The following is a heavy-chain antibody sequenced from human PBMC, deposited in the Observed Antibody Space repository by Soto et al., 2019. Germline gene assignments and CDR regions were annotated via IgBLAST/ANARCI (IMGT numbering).Heavy chain of an antibody. CDR2: IFPSDSDT. CDR3: ARKDKSGYFNWFDP. V-gene: IGHV5-51*01. J-gene: IGHJ5*02. D-gene: IGHD3-22*01. Sequence: GQSLKISCRTSGYKFTSYWIAWVRQMPGKGLEWMGIIFPSDSDTRYSPSFQGQVTISADRSTSTVFLQWASLKASDTAVYFCARKDKSGYFNWFDPWGQGTLVTVSS. CDR1: GYKFTSYW.